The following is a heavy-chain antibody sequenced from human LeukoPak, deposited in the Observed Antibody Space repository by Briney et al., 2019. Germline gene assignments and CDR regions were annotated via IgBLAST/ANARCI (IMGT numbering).Heavy chain of an antibody. CDR2: INHSGYT. D-gene: IGHD4-17*01. V-gene: IGHV4-34*01. CDR1: GVSFDDYY. CDR3: TRMTTGHDY. J-gene: IGHJ4*02. Sequence: SETLSLTCAVSGVSFDDYYWSWVRRPPGKGLEWIGEINHSGYTNDSPSLKSRVTMSIDTSRKQFSLNLRSVTVADTAVYYCTRMTTGHDYWGQGTLVTVSS.